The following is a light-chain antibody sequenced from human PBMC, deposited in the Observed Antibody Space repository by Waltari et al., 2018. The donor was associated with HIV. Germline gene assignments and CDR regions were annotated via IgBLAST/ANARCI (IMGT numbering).Light chain of an antibody. J-gene: IGLJ2*01. Sequence: QSVLTQPPSASGTPGQRVTISCSGSSSNIGSNYVYWYQQLPGTAPKLLIYRNNQRPSGVPDRFSGSKSGTSASLAINGLQSEDEADYYCATWDDTPTGHVLFGGGTKVTVL. CDR1: SSNIGSNY. CDR3: ATWDDTPTGHVL. CDR2: RNN. V-gene: IGLV1-47*01.